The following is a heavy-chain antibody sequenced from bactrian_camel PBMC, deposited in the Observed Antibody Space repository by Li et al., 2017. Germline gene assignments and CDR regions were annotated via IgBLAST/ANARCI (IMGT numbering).Heavy chain of an antibody. D-gene: IGHD7*01. J-gene: IGHJ4*01. CDR3: AATSQFGGNWYDPSRFKY. CDR1: GYRYSDHC. Sequence: HVQLVESGGDSVQAGGSLRLSCQASGYRYSDHCMAWFRQGPGKEREGVARIDNGGGNIYYGDSVKGRFTISHDTAKTTVYLQMDSLKTEDTGVYTCAATSQFGGNWYDPSRFKYWGQGTQVTVS. V-gene: IGHV3S1*01. CDR2: IDNGGGNI.